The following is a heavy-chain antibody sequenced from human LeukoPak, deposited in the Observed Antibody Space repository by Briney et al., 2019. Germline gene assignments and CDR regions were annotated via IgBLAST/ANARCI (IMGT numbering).Heavy chain of an antibody. CDR2: IGTAGDT. CDR3: ARGLDYDSSGYYYHYGMDV. CDR1: GFTFSSYD. J-gene: IGHJ6*02. D-gene: IGHD3-22*01. Sequence: GGSLRLSCAASGFTFSSYDMPWVRQATGKGLEWVSAIGTAGDTYYPGSVKGRFTISRENAKNSLYLQMNSLRAGDTAVYHCARGLDYDSSGYYYHYGMDVWGQGTTVTVSS. V-gene: IGHV3-13*01.